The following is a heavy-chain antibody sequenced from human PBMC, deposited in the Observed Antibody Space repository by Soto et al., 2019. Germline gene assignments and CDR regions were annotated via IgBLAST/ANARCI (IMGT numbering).Heavy chain of an antibody. CDR1: GFTFSSYA. V-gene: IGHV3-23*01. Sequence: GGSLRLSCAASGFTFSSYAMSWVRQAPGKGLEWVSAISGSGGSTYYADSVKGRFTISRDNSKNTLYLQMNSLRAEDTAVYYCAKDRLLYSGSSSSAQDWGQGTLVTVSS. CDR2: ISGSGGST. D-gene: IGHD1-26*01. J-gene: IGHJ4*02. CDR3: AKDRLLYSGSSSSAQD.